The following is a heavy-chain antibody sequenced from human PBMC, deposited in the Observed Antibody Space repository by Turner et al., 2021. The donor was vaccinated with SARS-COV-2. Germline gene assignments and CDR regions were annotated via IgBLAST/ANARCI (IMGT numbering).Heavy chain of an antibody. V-gene: IGHV3-66*01. J-gene: IGHJ6*02. CDR3: ARDLEVAGGMDV. CDR2: IYSGGST. CDR1: GFTGSSNY. Sequence: EVQLVESGGGLVQPGGSLRLSCAASGFTGSSNYMRWVRQAPRKGLGWVSLIYSGGSTFYADSVKGSFTISRDNSNNPLYHQMTSLRAEDTAVYYCARDLEVAGGMDVWGQGTTVTVSS.